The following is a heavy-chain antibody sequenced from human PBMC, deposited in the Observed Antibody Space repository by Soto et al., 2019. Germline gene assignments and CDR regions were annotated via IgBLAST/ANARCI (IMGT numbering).Heavy chain of an antibody. V-gene: IGHV1-69*12. Sequence: QVQLVQSGAEVKKPGSSVKVSCKASGGTFSSYAISWVRQAPGQGLEWMGGIIPIFGTANYAQKFQGRVTITADESTSTGYMELSSRRSEDTAVYYCARGRVVVVAANVYLDYWGQGTLVTVSS. CDR2: IIPIFGTA. CDR1: GGTFSSYA. D-gene: IGHD2-15*01. CDR3: ARGRVVVVAANVYLDY. J-gene: IGHJ4*02.